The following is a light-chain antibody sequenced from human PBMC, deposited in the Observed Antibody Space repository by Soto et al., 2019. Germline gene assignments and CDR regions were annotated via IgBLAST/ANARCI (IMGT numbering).Light chain of an antibody. CDR2: DAS. V-gene: IGKV1-12*01. CDR1: QYIDNW. J-gene: IGKJ4*01. Sequence: DIQIAHPPPTVFVSVRDRVTISCRASQYIDNWVAWYQQKPGKAPELLISDASNLQSGVPSRFSGSESGTEFTLTINSLQPEDSATYFCQQTNSFPLTFGGGTKVDIK. CDR3: QQTNSFPLT.